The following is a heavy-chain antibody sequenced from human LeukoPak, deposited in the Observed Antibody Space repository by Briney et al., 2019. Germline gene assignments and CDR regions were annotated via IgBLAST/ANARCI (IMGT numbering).Heavy chain of an antibody. D-gene: IGHD3-10*01. CDR3: ASGAGYYYGSGSHLGWFDP. CDR2: ISSSSSTI. Sequence: GGSLRLSCAVSGFTFSSYSMNWVRQAPGKGLEWVSYISSSSSTIYYADSVKGRFTISRDNAKNSLYLQMNSLRAEDTAVYYCASGAGYYYGSGSHLGWFDPWGQGTLVTVSS. V-gene: IGHV3-48*01. J-gene: IGHJ5*02. CDR1: GFTFSSYS.